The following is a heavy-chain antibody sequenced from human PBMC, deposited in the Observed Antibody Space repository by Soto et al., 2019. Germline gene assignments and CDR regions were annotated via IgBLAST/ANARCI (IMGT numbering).Heavy chain of an antibody. J-gene: IGHJ6*02. Sequence: GESLKISCKGSGYSFTRYWIGWVRQMNGKGLEWMGIIYPGDSDTRYSPSFQGQVTISADKSISTAYLQWSSLKASDTAMYYCARTSAAGKYYYGMDVWGQGTTVTVSS. D-gene: IGHD6-13*01. CDR3: ARTSAAGKYYYGMDV. V-gene: IGHV5-51*01. CDR1: GYSFTRYW. CDR2: IYPGDSDT.